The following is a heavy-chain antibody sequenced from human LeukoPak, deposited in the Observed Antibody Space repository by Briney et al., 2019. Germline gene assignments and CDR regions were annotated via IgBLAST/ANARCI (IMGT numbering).Heavy chain of an antibody. J-gene: IGHJ4*02. CDR1: GFTFSSYG. CDR3: ARSAIAAAPFDY. CDR2: ISYDGNNK. Sequence: GRSLRLSCAASGFTFSSYGMHWVRQAPGKGLERVAVISYDGNNKYYADSVKGRFTISRDNSKNTLYLQMNSLRAEDTAVYYCARSAIAAAPFDYWGQGTLVTVSS. D-gene: IGHD6-13*01. V-gene: IGHV3-30*03.